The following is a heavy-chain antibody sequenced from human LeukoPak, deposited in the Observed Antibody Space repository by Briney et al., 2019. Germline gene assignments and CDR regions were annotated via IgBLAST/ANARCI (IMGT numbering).Heavy chain of an antibody. D-gene: IGHD2-15*01. CDR2: ISSSSSNI. CDR1: GFTFSSYS. V-gene: IGHV3-21*04. Sequence: GGSLRLSCAASGFTFSSYSMNWVRQAPGKGLEWVSSISSSSSNINYADSVKGRFTISRDNSKNTLYLQMSSLRAEDTAVYFCVRGYSFGPYGMDVWGQGTTVTVSS. J-gene: IGHJ6*02. CDR3: VRGYSFGPYGMDV.